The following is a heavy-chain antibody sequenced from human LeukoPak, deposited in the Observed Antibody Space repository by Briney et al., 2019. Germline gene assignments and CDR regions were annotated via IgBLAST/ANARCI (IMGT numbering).Heavy chain of an antibody. CDR2: INHSGST. D-gene: IGHD2-2*01. Sequence: PSETLSLTCSVSGGSISTYYWSWIRQPAGKGLEWIGEINHSGSTNYNPSLKSRVTISVDTSKNQFSLKLSSVTAADTAVYYCARVQTHIVVVPADVWGQGTTVTVSS. CDR1: GGSISTYY. J-gene: IGHJ6*02. V-gene: IGHV4-34*01. CDR3: ARVQTHIVVVPADV.